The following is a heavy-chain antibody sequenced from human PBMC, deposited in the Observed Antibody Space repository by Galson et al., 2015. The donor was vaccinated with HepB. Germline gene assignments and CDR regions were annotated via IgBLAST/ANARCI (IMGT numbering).Heavy chain of an antibody. D-gene: IGHD3-22*01. Sequence: QSGAEVKKPGESLRISCKGSGYSFTSYWISWVRQMPGKGLEWMGRIDPSDSYTNYSPSFQGHVTISADKSISTAYLQWSSLKASDTAMYYCARRKKTYYYDSSGLYAFDIWGQGTMVTVSS. V-gene: IGHV5-10-1*01. CDR1: GYSFTSYW. J-gene: IGHJ3*02. CDR3: ARRKKTYYYDSSGLYAFDI. CDR2: IDPSDSYT.